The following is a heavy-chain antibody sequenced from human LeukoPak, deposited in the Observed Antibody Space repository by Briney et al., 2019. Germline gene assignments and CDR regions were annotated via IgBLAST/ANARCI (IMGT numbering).Heavy chain of an antibody. V-gene: IGHV3-30*04. CDR1: GFTFSNYA. CDR2: ISYDGSNK. Sequence: GGSLRLSCAASGFTFSNYAMHWVRQAPGKGLEWVAVISYDGSNKYYADSVKGRFTISRDNSKNTLYLQMNSLRAEDTAVYYCARDGSRGNLVTAPDYWGQGTLVTVSS. CDR3: ARDGSRGNLVTAPDY. D-gene: IGHD2-21*02. J-gene: IGHJ4*02.